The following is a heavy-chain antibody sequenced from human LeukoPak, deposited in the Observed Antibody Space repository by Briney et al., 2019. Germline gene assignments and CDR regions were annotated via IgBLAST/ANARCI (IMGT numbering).Heavy chain of an antibody. D-gene: IGHD6-13*01. V-gene: IGHV1-24*01. CDR3: ATKYSGYSSSWVDY. CDR2: FDPEDGET. J-gene: IGHJ4*02. CDR1: GFTFDDYA. Sequence: SCAASGFTFDDYAMHWVRQAPGKGLEWMGGFDPEDGETIYAQKFQGRVTMTEDTSTDTAYMELSSLRSEDTAVYYCATKYSGYSSSWVDYWGQGTLVTVSS.